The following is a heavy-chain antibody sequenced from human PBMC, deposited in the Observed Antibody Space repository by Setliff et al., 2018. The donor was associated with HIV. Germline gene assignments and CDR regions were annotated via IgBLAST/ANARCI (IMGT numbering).Heavy chain of an antibody. J-gene: IGHJ4*02. CDR3: ATLAAAGESYDY. CDR1: GGPIRSPNW. D-gene: IGHD6-13*01. Sequence: SETLSLTCTVSGGPIRSPNWWSWVRQPPGKGLEWIGEIFHGGNTNYSPSLESRVTLSVDKSKNQFSLRLSSVTAADTAVYYCATLAAAGESYDYWGQGSLVTVSS. V-gene: IGHV4-4*02. CDR2: IFHGGNT.